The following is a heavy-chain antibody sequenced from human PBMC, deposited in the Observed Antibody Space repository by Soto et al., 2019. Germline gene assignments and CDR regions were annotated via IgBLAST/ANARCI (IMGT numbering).Heavy chain of an antibody. D-gene: IGHD3-10*01. CDR2: IYWDDDK. CDR3: ARSDRGSGTHHFWFDP. Sequence: QITLKESGPPLVKPTQTLTLTCTFSGFSLSTSGVGVGWIRQPPGKALEWLALIYWDDDKRYSPSLKSRLTITKDTSKNQVVLTMTNMDPVDTATYYCARSDRGSGTHHFWFDPWGQGTLVTVSS. J-gene: IGHJ5*02. CDR1: GFSLSTSGVG. V-gene: IGHV2-5*02.